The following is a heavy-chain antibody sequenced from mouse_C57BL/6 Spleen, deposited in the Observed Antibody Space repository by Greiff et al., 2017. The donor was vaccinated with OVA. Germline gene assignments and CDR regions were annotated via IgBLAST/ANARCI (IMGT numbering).Heavy chain of an antibody. J-gene: IGHJ2*01. CDR2: ISSGSSTI. CDR3: ARAYYYGSSPFDY. D-gene: IGHD1-1*01. Sequence: DVKLVESGGGLVKPGGSLKLSCAASGFTFSDYGMHWVRQAPEKGLEWVAYISSGSSTIYYADTVKGRFTISRDKAKNTLFLQMTSLRSEDTAMYYCARAYYYGSSPFDYWGQGTTLTVSS. V-gene: IGHV5-17*01. CDR1: GFTFSDYG.